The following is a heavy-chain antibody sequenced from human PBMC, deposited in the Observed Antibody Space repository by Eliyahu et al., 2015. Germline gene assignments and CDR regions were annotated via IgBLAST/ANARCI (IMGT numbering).Heavy chain of an antibody. V-gene: IGHV2-70*01. J-gene: IGHJ6*02. CDR3: ARIRDSSSWYSSHYGMDV. CDR1: GFSLXTSGXC. CDR2: IDWDDDK. Sequence: QVTLRESGPALVKPTQTLTLTCTFSGFSLXTSGXCVSWIRQPPGKALEWLALIDWDDDKYYSTSLKTRLTISKDTSKNQVVLTMTNMDPVDTATYYCARIRDSSSWYSSHYGMDVWGQGTTVTVSS. D-gene: IGHD6-13*01.